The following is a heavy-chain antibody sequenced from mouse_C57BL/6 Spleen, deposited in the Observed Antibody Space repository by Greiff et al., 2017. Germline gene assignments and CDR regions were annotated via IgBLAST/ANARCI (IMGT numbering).Heavy chain of an antibody. Sequence: PGGSMKLSCAASGFTFSDAWMDWVRQSPEKGLEWVAEIRNKANNHATYYAESVKGRFTISRDDSKSSVYLQMNSLRAEDTGIYYCTRDYDYDGGFAYWGQGTLVTVSA. V-gene: IGHV6-6*01. J-gene: IGHJ3*01. D-gene: IGHD2-4*01. CDR1: GFTFSDAW. CDR2: IRNKANNHAT. CDR3: TRDYDYDGGFAY.